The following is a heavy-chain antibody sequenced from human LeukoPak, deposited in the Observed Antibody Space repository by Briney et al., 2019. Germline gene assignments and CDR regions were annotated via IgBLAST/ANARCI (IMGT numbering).Heavy chain of an antibody. J-gene: IGHJ4*02. CDR1: GGSISSYY. CDR3: ARDHSSSWYSLPGY. V-gene: IGHV4-4*07. CDR2: IYTSGST. Sequence: KPSETLSLTCTVSGGSISSYYWSWIRQPAGKGLEWIGRIYTSGSTNYNPSLKSRVTTSVDTSKNQFSLKLSSATAADTAVYYCARDHSSSWYSLPGYWGQGTLVTVSS. D-gene: IGHD6-13*01.